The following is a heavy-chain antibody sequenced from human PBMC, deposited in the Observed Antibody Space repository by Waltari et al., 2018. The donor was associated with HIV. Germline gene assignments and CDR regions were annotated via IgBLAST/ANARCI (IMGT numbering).Heavy chain of an antibody. J-gene: IGHJ4*02. D-gene: IGHD2-21*02. CDR3: AKAYCGGDCYLYYFDY. V-gene: IGHV3-23*01. CDR2: LSGGGGDT. Sequence: EVQLLESGGGLVQPGGSLSLSCAASGFTFSSYPMSWVRQAPGKGLEWVSGLSGGGGDTYYADSVKGRFTISRDNSENTLYLQMNSLRAEDTAVYYCAKAYCGGDCYLYYFDYWGQGTLVTVSS. CDR1: GFTFSSYP.